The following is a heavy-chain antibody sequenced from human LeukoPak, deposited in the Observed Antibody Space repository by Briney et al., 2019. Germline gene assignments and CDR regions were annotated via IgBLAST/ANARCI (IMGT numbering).Heavy chain of an antibody. CDR1: GYTFTSYY. Sequence: ASVTVSCTASGYTFTSYYMHWVRQAPGQGLEWMGIINPSGGSTSYAQKFQGRVTMTRDTSTSTVYMELSSLRSDDTAVYYCARAKLRYFDWSPYGMGYWGQGTLVTVSS. CDR3: ARAKLRYFDWSPYGMGY. J-gene: IGHJ4*02. D-gene: IGHD3-9*01. CDR2: INPSGGST. V-gene: IGHV1-46*01.